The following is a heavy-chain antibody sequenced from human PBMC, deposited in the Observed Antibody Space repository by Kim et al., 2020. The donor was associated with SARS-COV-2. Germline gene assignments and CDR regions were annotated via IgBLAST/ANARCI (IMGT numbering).Heavy chain of an antibody. CDR2: T. D-gene: IGHD7-27*01. CDR3: ARHGPGVAFDY. Sequence: TNYTPSLKSRVTISVDTSKNQFSLKLSSVTAADTAVYYCARHGPGVAFDYWGQGTLVTVSS. J-gene: IGHJ4*02. V-gene: IGHV4-59*08.